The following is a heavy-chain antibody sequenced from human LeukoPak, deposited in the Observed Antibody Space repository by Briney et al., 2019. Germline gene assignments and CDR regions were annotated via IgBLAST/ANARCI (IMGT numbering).Heavy chain of an antibody. CDR3: AELGITMIGGV. J-gene: IGHJ6*04. D-gene: IGHD3-10*02. CDR1: GYSLTSGYY. Sequence: LPLTCTVSGYSLTSGYYWGWIRQPPGKGLEWVSFISSSGNTIYYADSVKGRFTISRDNAKNSLYLQMNSLRAEDTAVYYCAELGITMIGGVWGKGTTVTISS. CDR2: ISSSGNTI. V-gene: IGHV3-11*04.